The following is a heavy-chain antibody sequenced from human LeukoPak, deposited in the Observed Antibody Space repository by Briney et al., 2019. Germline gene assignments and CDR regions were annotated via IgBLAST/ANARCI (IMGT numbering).Heavy chain of an antibody. D-gene: IGHD1-1*01. Sequence: SETLSLTCAVSGYSIRSGHYWGWIRQTPGKGLEWIGSLSDSGSTYYNPSLKSRVTTSVDTSKNHFSLRLSSVTAADTAVYYCAISVPAFDYWGQGTLVTVSS. CDR3: AISVPAFDY. V-gene: IGHV4-38-2*01. CDR2: LSDSGST. CDR1: GYSIRSGHY. J-gene: IGHJ4*02.